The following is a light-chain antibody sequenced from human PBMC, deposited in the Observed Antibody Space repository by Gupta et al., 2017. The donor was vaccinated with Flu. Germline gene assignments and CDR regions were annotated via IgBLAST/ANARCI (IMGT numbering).Light chain of an antibody. CDR3: QAWDSYTHVV. V-gene: IGLV3-1*01. CDR1: KLGDNY. CDR2: QDS. Sequence: SFDLTQPPSVSVSPGQTASITCSGDKLGDNYASWYQQRPGQSPVVVIYQDSKRPSGIPERFSGSNSGNTATLTISGTQAMDEADYYCQAWDSYTHVVFGGGTKLTVL. J-gene: IGLJ2*01.